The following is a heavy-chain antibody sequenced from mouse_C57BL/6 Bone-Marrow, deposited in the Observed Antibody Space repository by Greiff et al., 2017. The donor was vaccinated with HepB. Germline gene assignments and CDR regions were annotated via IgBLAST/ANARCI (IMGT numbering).Heavy chain of an antibody. J-gene: IGHJ1*03. CDR2: ISSGGSYT. V-gene: IGHV5-6*02. D-gene: IGHD1-1*01. CDR3: ARHGSSPWYFDV. CDR1: GFTFSSYG. Sequence: DVMLVESGGDLVKPGGSLKLSCAASGFTFSSYGMSWVRQTPDKRLEWVATISSGGSYTYYPDSVKGRFTISRDNAKNTLYLQMSSLKSEDTAMYYCARHGSSPWYFDVWGTGTTVTVSS.